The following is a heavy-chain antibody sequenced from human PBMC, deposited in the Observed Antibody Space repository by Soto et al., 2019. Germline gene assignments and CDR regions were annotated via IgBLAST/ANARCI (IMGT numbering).Heavy chain of an antibody. Sequence: QVQLQESGPGQVKPSETLSLTCTVSGGSISSYYWSWIRQPPGKGLEWIGYIYYSGSTNYNPSLKSRVTISVDTSKNQFSLKLSSVTAADAAVYYCARDRGRDGGYDPFDYWGQGTLVTVSS. D-gene: IGHD5-12*01. CDR3: ARDRGRDGGYDPFDY. J-gene: IGHJ4*02. CDR1: GGSISSYY. CDR2: IYYSGST. V-gene: IGHV4-59*12.